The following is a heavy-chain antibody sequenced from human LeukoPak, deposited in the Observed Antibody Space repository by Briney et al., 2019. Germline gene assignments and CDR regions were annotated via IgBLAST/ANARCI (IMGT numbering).Heavy chain of an antibody. CDR3: ARLLPGYRNYYYYYYMDV. CDR2: INHSGST. J-gene: IGHJ6*03. CDR1: GGSFSGYY. Sequence: SETLSLTCAVYGGSFSGYYWSWIRQPPGKGLEWSGEINHSGSTNYNPSLKSRVTISVDTSKNQFSLKLSSVTAADTAVYYCARLLPGYRNYYYYYYMDVWGKGTTVTISS. V-gene: IGHV4-34*01. D-gene: IGHD1-1*01.